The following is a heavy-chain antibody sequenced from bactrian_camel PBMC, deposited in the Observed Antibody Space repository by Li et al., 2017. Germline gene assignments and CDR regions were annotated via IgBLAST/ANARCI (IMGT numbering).Heavy chain of an antibody. CDR3: AADALDCRVDAPDFGI. Sequence: HVQLVESGGGSVQAGGSLRLSCAGGTSNSGCMGWFRQAPGKEREGVATIDTAGTSSYADSVKGRFTISQDAAKNTMYLQMTALKPEDTAMYYCAADALDCRVDAPDFGIWGQGTQVTVS. CDR1: GTSNSGC. J-gene: IGHJ6*01. V-gene: IGHV3S53*01. CDR2: IDTAGTS. D-gene: IGHD6*01.